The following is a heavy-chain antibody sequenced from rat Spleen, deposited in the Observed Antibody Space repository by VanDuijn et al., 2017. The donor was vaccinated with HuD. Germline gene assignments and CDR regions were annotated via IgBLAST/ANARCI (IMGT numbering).Heavy chain of an antibody. D-gene: IGHD1-9*01. CDR1: GFTFSNYD. Sequence: EVQLVESGGGLVQPGRSMKLSCSASGFTFSNYDMAWVRQAPTKGLEWVASINFDGSGTYYRDSVKGRFTISRDNAKNTQYLQMDSLRSEDTATYYCARHGTYYGYNYWYFDFWGPGTMVTVSS. J-gene: IGHJ1*01. CDR2: INFDGSGT. CDR3: ARHGTYYGYNYWYFDF. V-gene: IGHV5S13*01.